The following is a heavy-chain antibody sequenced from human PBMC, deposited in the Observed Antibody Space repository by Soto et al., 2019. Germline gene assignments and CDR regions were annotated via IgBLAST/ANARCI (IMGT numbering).Heavy chain of an antibody. V-gene: IGHV3-33*01. J-gene: IGHJ4*02. Sequence: QVQMVEPGGGVVQPGGSLRLSCAAPGFTVSRNGMHWVRQAPGKGLEWVAVIWYDGSNRYYADSVKGRFTISKDNSKNTLYLEMNTLRPEDTAIYYCAAATTWNFHFPYWGQGTQVTVSS. CDR3: AAATTWNFHFPY. CDR2: IWYDGSNR. D-gene: IGHD1-7*01. CDR1: GFTVSRNG.